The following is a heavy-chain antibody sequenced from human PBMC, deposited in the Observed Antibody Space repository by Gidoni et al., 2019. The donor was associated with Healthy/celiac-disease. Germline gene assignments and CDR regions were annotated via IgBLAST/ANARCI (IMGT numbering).Heavy chain of an antibody. Sequence: QVQLQESGPGLVKPSQTLSLTCTVSGGSISSGDYYWSWIRQPPGKGLEWIGYIYYSGSTYYNPSLKSRVTISVDTSKNQFSLKLSSVTAADTAVYYCARVNYYDSSGYYYLDYWGQGTLVTVSS. V-gene: IGHV4-30-4*01. D-gene: IGHD3-22*01. CDR2: IYYSGST. J-gene: IGHJ4*02. CDR3: ARVNYYDSSGYYYLDY. CDR1: GGSISSGDYY.